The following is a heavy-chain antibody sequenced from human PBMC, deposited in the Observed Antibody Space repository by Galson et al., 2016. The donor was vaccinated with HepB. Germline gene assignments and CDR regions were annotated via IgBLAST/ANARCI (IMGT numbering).Heavy chain of an antibody. D-gene: IGHD3-10*01. V-gene: IGHV5-10-1*01. Sequence: SGAEVKKPGESLKISCQASGYTFTNHWIGWVRQRPGKGLEWMGRIDPSDSYTKYSPSFEGHVSISAAKSISTAYLEWSSLKASDTAMYYCARQPSPSMIRGIISNWFDPWGQGTLVTVSS. CDR2: IDPSDSYT. CDR1: GYTFTNHW. CDR3: ARQPSPSMIRGIISNWFDP. J-gene: IGHJ5*02.